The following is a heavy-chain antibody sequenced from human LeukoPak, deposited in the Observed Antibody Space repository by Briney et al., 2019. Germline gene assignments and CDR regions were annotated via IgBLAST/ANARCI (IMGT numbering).Heavy chain of an antibody. Sequence: GGSLRLSCAASGFTFSNAWMSWVRQAPGKGLEWVGRIKSKTDGGTTDYAALVKGRFTISRDDSKNTLYLQMNSLKTEDTAVYYCNTGLGYSRGRYYFDYWGQGTLVTVSS. J-gene: IGHJ4*02. D-gene: IGHD6-19*01. CDR3: NTGLGYSRGRYYFDY. CDR1: GFTFSNAW. CDR2: IKSKTDGGTT. V-gene: IGHV3-15*01.